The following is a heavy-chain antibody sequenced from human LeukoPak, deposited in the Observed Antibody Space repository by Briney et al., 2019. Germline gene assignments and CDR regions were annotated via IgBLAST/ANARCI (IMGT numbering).Heavy chain of an antibody. V-gene: IGHV4-34*01. Sequence: SETLSPTCAVYGGSFSGYYWSWIRQPPGKGLEWIGEINHSGSTNYNPSLKSRVTISVDTSKNQFSLKLSSVTAADTAVYYCARGPYYYYYMDVRGKGTTVTVSS. CDR1: GGSFSGYY. CDR3: ARGPYYYYYMDV. CDR2: INHSGST. J-gene: IGHJ6*03.